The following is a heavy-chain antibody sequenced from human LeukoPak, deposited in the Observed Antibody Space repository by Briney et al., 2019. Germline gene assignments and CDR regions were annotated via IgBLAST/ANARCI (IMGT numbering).Heavy chain of an antibody. J-gene: IGHJ4*02. CDR2: IYYSGST. D-gene: IGHD5-18*01. V-gene: IGHV4-61*01. CDR1: GGSVISGSYS. CDR3: ARRGYSSGYFDY. Sequence: PSETLSLTCTVSGGSVISGSYSWSWIRQPPGKGLEWIGYIYYSGSTNYNPSLKSPVTISVDTSKNQFSLKLSSVIAADTAVYYCARRGYSSGYFDYWGQGTLVTVSS.